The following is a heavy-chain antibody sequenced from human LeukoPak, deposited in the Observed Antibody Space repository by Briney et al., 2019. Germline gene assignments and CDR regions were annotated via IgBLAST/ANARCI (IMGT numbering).Heavy chain of an antibody. CDR1: GFTFSSYA. CDR2: ISGGSGST. Sequence: GGSLRLSCAASGFTFSSYAMSWVRQAPGKGLAWVSTISGGSGSTYCADSVKGRFTISRDNSKNTLYLQMDSLRDEDTAVYYCAKHRFESGGYHSTDWGQGTLVTVSS. J-gene: IGHJ4*02. V-gene: IGHV3-23*01. D-gene: IGHD3-22*01. CDR3: AKHRFESGGYHSTD.